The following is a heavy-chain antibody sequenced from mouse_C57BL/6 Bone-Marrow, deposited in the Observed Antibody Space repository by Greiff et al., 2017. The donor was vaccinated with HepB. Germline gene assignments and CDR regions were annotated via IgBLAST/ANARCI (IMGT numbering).Heavy chain of an antibody. CDR2: IDPEDGET. J-gene: IGHJ4*01. CDR3: ASTSTGAMDY. D-gene: IGHD5-1*01. CDR1: GFNIQDYY. Sequence: VQLKESGAELVKPGASVKLSCTASGFNIQDYYMHWVKQRTEQGLEWIGRIDPEDGETKYAPTFQGKATITADTSSNTAYLQLSSLTSEDTAVYYCASTSTGAMDYWGQGTSVTVSS. V-gene: IGHV14-2*01.